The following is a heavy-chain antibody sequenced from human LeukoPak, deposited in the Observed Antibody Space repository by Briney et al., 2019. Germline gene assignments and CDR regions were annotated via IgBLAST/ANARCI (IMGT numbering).Heavy chain of an antibody. D-gene: IGHD1-26*01. CDR2: IYASGSTDYNPSRT. J-gene: IGHJ4*02. CDR1: GGSFTSYY. Sequence: SETLSLTCTVSGGSFTSYYWSWIRQPAGKGLEWIGRIYASGSTDYNPSRTNYNPSLKSRVTMSVDTSKNQFSLKLTSVTAADTAVYYCARTYSGSYGGIDFWGQGTLVTVSS. V-gene: IGHV4-4*07. CDR3: ARTYSGSYGGIDF.